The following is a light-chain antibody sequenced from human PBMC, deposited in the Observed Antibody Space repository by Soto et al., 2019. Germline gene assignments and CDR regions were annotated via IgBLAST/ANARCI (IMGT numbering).Light chain of an antibody. Sequence: SVLTQPPSASGTPGQRVTISCSGSSSNIGSNYVYWYQQFPGTAPKLLIYRNNQRPSGVPDRFSGSKSGTSASLAISGLRSEDEADYYCAAWDDSLSAYVVFGGGTKVTVL. V-gene: IGLV1-47*01. CDR1: SSNIGSNY. CDR3: AAWDDSLSAYVV. CDR2: RNN. J-gene: IGLJ2*01.